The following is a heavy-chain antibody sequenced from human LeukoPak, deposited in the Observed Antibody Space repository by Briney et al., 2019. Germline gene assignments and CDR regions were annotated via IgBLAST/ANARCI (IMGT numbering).Heavy chain of an antibody. Sequence: GGSLRLSCAASGFTFDDYAMHWVRQAPGKGLEWVSGISWNSGSIGYADSVKGRFTISRDNAKNSLNLQMNSLRAEDTALYYCAKATDSSGWTNWFDPWGQGTLVTVSS. V-gene: IGHV3-9*01. J-gene: IGHJ5*02. CDR3: AKATDSSGWTNWFDP. CDR1: GFTFDDYA. CDR2: ISWNSGSI. D-gene: IGHD6-19*01.